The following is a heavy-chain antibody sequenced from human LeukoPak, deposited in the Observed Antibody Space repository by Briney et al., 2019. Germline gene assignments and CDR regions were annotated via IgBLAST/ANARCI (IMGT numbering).Heavy chain of an antibody. CDR3: ARGRVGYCSGGSCYVDRYYFDY. CDR2: ISGSGGST. CDR1: GFTFSSYA. J-gene: IGHJ4*02. Sequence: GGSLRLSCAASGFTFSSYAMSWVRQAPGKGLEWVSAISGSGGSTYYADSVRGRFTISRDNSKNTLYLQMNSLRAEDTAVYYCARGRVGYCSGGSCYVDRYYFDYWGQGTLVTVSS. D-gene: IGHD2-15*01. V-gene: IGHV3-23*01.